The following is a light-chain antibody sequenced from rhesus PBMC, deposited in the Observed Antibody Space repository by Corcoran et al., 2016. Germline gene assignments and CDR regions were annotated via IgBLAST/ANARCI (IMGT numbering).Light chain of an antibody. CDR1: QGISSY. Sequence: DIQMTQSPSSLSASVGDTVTITCRASQGISSYLNWFQQKPGKAPKLLIYAASRLESGVPSRFSGRGSGTEFTLTISSLQPEDFAAYYCLQHNSYPFTFGPGTKLDIK. J-gene: IGKJ3*01. V-gene: IGKV1-28*01. CDR3: LQHNSYPFT. CDR2: AAS.